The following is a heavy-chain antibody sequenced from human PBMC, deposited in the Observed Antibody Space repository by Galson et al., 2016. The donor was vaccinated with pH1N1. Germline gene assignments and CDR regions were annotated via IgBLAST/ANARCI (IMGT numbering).Heavy chain of an antibody. J-gene: IGHJ4*02. V-gene: IGHV3-7*01. CDR2: IKQDGSEK. CDR1: GFTFSTYW. Sequence: SLRLSCAASGFTFSTYWMHWVRQAPGKGLEWVANIKQDGSEKYYLDSVKGQFAISRDNAQESLFLQTNSLRAEDTAGYYCAKGGLAPGDYWGQGTLVTVSS. CDR3: AKGGLAPGDY. D-gene: IGHD6-19*01.